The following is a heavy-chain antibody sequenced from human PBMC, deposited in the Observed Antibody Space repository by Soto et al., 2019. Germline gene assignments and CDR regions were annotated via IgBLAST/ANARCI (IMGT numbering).Heavy chain of an antibody. CDR3: ARVSHDFWRGFFDY. Sequence: PSETLSLTCTVSGGSISSYYWSWIRQPPGKGLEWIGYIYYSGSTNYNPSLKSRVTILVDTSKNQFSLKLSSVTAADTAVYYCARVSHDFWRGFFDYWGQGTLVTVSS. CDR1: GGSISSYY. V-gene: IGHV4-59*01. CDR2: IYYSGST. D-gene: IGHD3-3*01. J-gene: IGHJ4*02.